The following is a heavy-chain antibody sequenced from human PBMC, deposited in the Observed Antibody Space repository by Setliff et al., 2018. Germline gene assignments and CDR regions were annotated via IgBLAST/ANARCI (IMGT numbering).Heavy chain of an antibody. D-gene: IGHD1-26*01. V-gene: IGHV1-69*05. J-gene: IGHJ4*02. CDR2: TIPMFGTT. CDR3: ARDTHQWDPLYFDS. Sequence: SVKVSCKASGGTFSSYGISWVRQAPGQGLEWMGGTIPMFGTTNYARKFQGRVTIITDESTSTAYMELNSLRSEDTAIYYCARDTHQWDPLYFDSWGQGTLVTVSS. CDR1: GGTFSSYG.